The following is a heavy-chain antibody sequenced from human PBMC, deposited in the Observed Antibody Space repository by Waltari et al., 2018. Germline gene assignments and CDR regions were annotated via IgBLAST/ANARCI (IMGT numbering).Heavy chain of an antibody. V-gene: IGHV3-64*01. CDR3: ARAPSYYYDSRSPFDY. Sequence: EVQLVESGGGLVQPGGSLRLSCAASGFTFSSYAMHWVRQAPGKGLEYVSAISSNGGSTYYANSVKGRFTISRDNSKNTLYLQMGSLRAEDMAVYYCARAPSYYYDSRSPFDYWGQGTLVTVSS. J-gene: IGHJ4*02. CDR1: GFTFSSYA. D-gene: IGHD3-22*01. CDR2: ISSNGGST.